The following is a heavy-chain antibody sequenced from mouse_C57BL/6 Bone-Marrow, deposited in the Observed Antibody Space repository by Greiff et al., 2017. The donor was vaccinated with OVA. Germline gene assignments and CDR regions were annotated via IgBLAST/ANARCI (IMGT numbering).Heavy chain of an antibody. V-gene: IGHV1-81*01. Sequence: QVQLKQSGAELARPGASVKLSCKASGYTFTSYGISWVKQRTGQGLEWIGEIYPRSGNTYYNEKFKGKATLTADKSSSTAYMELRSLTSEDSAVYFCARRGNPPFAYWGQGTLVTVSA. CDR1: GYTFTSYG. CDR2: IYPRSGNT. J-gene: IGHJ3*01. CDR3: ARRGNPPFAY.